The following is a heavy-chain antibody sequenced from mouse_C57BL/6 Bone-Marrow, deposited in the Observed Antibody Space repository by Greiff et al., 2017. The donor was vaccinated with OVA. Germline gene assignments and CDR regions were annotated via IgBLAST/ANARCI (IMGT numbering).Heavy chain of an antibody. CDR3: TKNDGYWAY. J-gene: IGHJ3*01. Sequence: VQLQQSGAELVRPGASVKLSCTASGFNIKDDYMHWVKQRPEQGLEWIGWIDPENGDTEYASKFQGKATITADTSSNTAYLQLSSLTSEDTAVYYCTKNDGYWAYWGQGTLVTVSA. CDR2: IDPENGDT. V-gene: IGHV14-4*01. CDR1: GFNIKDDY. D-gene: IGHD2-3*01.